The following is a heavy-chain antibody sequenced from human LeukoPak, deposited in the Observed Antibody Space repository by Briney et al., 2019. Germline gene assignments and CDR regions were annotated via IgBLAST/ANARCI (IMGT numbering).Heavy chain of an antibody. CDR3: ARGVRGYSYGWNWFDP. Sequence: PSETLSLTCTVSGGSVSSYYWSWIRQPPGKGLEWIGYIYYSGSTNYNPSLKSRVTISVDTSKNQFSLKLSSVTAADTAVYYCARGVRGYSYGWNWFDPWGQGTLVTVSS. CDR2: IYYSGST. V-gene: IGHV4-59*02. J-gene: IGHJ5*02. D-gene: IGHD5-18*01. CDR1: GGSVSSYY.